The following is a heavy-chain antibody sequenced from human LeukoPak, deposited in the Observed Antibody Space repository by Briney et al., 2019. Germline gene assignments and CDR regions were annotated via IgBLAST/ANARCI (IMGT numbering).Heavy chain of an antibody. D-gene: IGHD3-10*01. CDR3: ARDRPDYYGSGSYSETGSDY. Sequence: PGGSLRLSCAASGFTFSSYSMNWVRQAPGKGLEWVSSISSSSSYIYYADSVKGRFTISRDNAKNSLYLQMNSLRAEDTAVYYCARDRPDYYGSGSYSETGSDYWGQGTLVTVSS. J-gene: IGHJ4*02. CDR2: ISSSSSYI. CDR1: GFTFSSYS. V-gene: IGHV3-21*01.